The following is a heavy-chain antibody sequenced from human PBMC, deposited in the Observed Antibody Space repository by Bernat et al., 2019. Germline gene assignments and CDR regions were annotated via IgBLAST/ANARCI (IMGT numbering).Heavy chain of an antibody. Sequence: QVQLVQSGIEVEKPGASVKVSCKASGYTFTSYGINWVRQAPGQGLEWMGWISVYNGNTNYAQKFQGRVTMTTDTSTSTAYLELGGLRSDDTAVYYCARDVYDSGGYSIKGPFDYWGQGTLVTVAS. D-gene: IGHD3-22*01. CDR1: GYTFTSYG. V-gene: IGHV1-18*01. CDR2: ISVYNGNT. J-gene: IGHJ4*02. CDR3: ARDVYDSGGYSIKGPFDY.